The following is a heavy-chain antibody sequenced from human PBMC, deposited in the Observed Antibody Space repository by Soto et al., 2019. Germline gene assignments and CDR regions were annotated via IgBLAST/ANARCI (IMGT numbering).Heavy chain of an antibody. J-gene: IGHJ3*02. CDR2: IIPILGIA. CDR1: GGTFSSYT. V-gene: IGHV1-69*02. Sequence: QVQLVQSGAEVKKPGSSVKVSCKASGGTFSSYTISWVRQAPGQGLEWMGRIIPILGIANYAQKFQGRVTITADKSTSTAYMVLSSLRSEDTAVYYCASCSSTSCYLSDAFDIWGQGTMVTVSS. D-gene: IGHD2-2*01. CDR3: ASCSSTSCYLSDAFDI.